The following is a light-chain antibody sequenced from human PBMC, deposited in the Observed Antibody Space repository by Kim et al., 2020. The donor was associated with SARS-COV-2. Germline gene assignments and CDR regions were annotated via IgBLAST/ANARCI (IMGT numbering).Light chain of an antibody. Sequence: EIVLTQSPGTLSLSPGERAILSCWASQSVRGDSLAWYRQLPGQAPTLLIYGASHRATGIPDRFSGSGSGRDFTLTISGLEPEDFAVYYCHQYSTSPKTFGQGTKVDIK. J-gene: IGKJ1*01. CDR2: GAS. CDR3: HQYSTSPKT. V-gene: IGKV3-20*01. CDR1: QSVRGDS.